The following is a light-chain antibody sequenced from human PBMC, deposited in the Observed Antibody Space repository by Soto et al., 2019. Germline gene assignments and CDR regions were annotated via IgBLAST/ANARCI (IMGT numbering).Light chain of an antibody. V-gene: IGKV3-20*01. CDR1: QTLSNSF. Sequence: EVALTQSPGTLSLSPGERATLSCRASQTLSNSFIAWYQHKPGQAPRLLVYDTSTRATGIPDRYSGSGSGTDFTLTISRLEPEDFAVYYCQQYGSSHWTFGQGTKVDIK. CDR3: QQYGSSHWT. CDR2: DTS. J-gene: IGKJ1*01.